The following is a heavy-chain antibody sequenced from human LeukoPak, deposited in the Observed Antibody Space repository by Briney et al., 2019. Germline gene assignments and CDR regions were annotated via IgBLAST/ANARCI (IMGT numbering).Heavy chain of an antibody. D-gene: IGHD6-13*01. Sequence: ASVKVSCKASGYTFTDYYMHWVRQAPGQGLEWMGWINPHSGGTNYAQKFQGRVTMTRDTSISTAYMELSRLRSDDTAVFYCAREEVIAAAGPSLDYWGQGALVTVRS. CDR2: INPHSGGT. CDR1: GYTFTDYY. CDR3: AREEVIAAAGPSLDY. V-gene: IGHV1-2*02. J-gene: IGHJ4*02.